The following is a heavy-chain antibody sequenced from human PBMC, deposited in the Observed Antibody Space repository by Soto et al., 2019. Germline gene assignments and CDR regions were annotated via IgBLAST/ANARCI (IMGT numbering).Heavy chain of an antibody. CDR2: IIPILGIA. CDR1: GGTFSSYT. J-gene: IGHJ6*03. V-gene: IGHV1-69*02. Sequence: QVQLVQSGAEVKKPGSSVKVSCKASGGTFSSYTISWVRQAPGQGLEWMGRIIPILGIANYAQKFQGRVTITADKSTSTAYMELSSLRSEDTAVYYCVTGSYYYYYSMDVWGKGTTVTVSS. CDR3: VTGSYYYYYSMDV. D-gene: IGHD6-25*01.